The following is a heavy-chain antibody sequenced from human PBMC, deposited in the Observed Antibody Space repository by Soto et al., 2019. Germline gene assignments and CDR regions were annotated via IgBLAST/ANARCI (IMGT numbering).Heavy chain of an antibody. CDR1: GFTFSSYA. Sequence: GGSLRLSCAASGFTFSSYAMSWVRQAPGKGLEWVSAISGSGGSTYYADSVKGRFTVSRDNSKNTLYLQMDSLRPEDTAVYHCAKEETVWGTFRDYGKDVWGQGTTVTVSS. CDR3: AKEETVWGTFRDYGKDV. J-gene: IGHJ6*02. CDR2: ISGSGGST. D-gene: IGHD3-16*02. V-gene: IGHV3-23*01.